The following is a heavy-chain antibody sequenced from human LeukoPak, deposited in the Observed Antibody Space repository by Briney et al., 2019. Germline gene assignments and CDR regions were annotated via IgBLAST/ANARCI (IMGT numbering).Heavy chain of an antibody. CDR1: GGSFSGYY. J-gene: IGHJ6*02. V-gene: IGHV4-34*01. D-gene: IGHD2-2*01. Sequence: SETLSLTCAVYGGSFSGYYWSWIRQPPGKGLERIGEINHSGSTNYNPSLKSRVTISVDTSKNQFSLKLSSVTAADTAVYYCARHAIVVVPAATHYYYYGMDVWGQGTTVTVSS. CDR2: INHSGST. CDR3: ARHAIVVVPAATHYYYYGMDV.